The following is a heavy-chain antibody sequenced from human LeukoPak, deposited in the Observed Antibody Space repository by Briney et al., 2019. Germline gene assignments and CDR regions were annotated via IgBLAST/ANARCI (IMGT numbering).Heavy chain of an antibody. CDR3: ARGERHTIFGVVIFDY. V-gene: IGHV4-34*01. CDR1: GGSFSGYY. J-gene: IGHJ4*02. D-gene: IGHD3-3*01. CDR2: INHSGST. Sequence: SETLSLTCAVYGGSFSGYYWSWIRQPPGKGLEWIGEINHSGSTNYNPSLKSRVTISVDTSKNQFSLKLSSVTAADTAVYYCARGERHTIFGVVIFDYWGQGTLVTVSS.